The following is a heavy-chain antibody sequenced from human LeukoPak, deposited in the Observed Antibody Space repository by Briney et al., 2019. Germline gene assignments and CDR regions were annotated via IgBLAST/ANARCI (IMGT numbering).Heavy chain of an antibody. CDR3: ARVTVVLQWLVPRVDNFDY. CDR2: ITSSSTYT. Sequence: KPGGSLRLSCAASGFSFSSYNMNWVRQTPGKGLEWVSSITSSSTYTFYADSVKGRFTISRDNARNSLYLQMNSLRAEDTAVYYCARVTVVLQWLVPRVDNFDYWGQGTLVTVSS. V-gene: IGHV3-21*01. D-gene: IGHD6-19*01. J-gene: IGHJ4*02. CDR1: GFSFSSYN.